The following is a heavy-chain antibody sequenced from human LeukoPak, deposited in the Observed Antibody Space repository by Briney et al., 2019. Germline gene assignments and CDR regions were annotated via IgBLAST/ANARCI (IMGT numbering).Heavy chain of an antibody. V-gene: IGHV4-59*01. CDR3: ARVIVAGTLDY. CDR2: IYYSGST. D-gene: IGHD6-19*01. Sequence: SETLSLTCTVSGGSISSYYWSWIRQPPGKGLEWIGYIYYSGSTSYNPSLKSRVTISVDTSKNQFSLKLSSVTAADTAVYYCARVIVAGTLDYWGQGTLVTVSS. CDR1: GGSISSYY. J-gene: IGHJ4*02.